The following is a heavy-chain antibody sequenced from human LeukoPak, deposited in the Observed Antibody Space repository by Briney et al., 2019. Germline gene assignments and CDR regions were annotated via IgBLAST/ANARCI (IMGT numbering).Heavy chain of an antibody. V-gene: IGHV3-33*08. CDR1: GFTFSTYG. D-gene: IGHD3-22*01. CDR3: ARDKGLYYYDSSGYYSSPGAFDI. Sequence: GGSLRLSCAASGFTFSTYGMHWVRQAPGKGLKWVAVIWYDGSNKYYADSVKGRFTISRDNSKNTLYLQMNSLRAEDTAVYYCARDKGLYYYDSSGYYSSPGAFDIWGQGTMVTVSS. J-gene: IGHJ3*02. CDR2: IWYDGSNK.